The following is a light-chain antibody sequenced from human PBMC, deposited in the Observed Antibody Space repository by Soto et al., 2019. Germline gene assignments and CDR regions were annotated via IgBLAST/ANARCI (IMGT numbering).Light chain of an antibody. CDR1: SSNIGCNT. CDR2: SNN. CDR3: AAWDDSLNGHWV. V-gene: IGLV1-44*01. Sequence: QSVLTQPPSASGTPGQRVTISCSGSSSNIGCNTVNWYQQLPGTAPKLLIYSNNQRPSGVPDRFSGSKSGTSASLAISGLQSEDEADYYCAAWDDSLNGHWVFGGGTKLTVL. J-gene: IGLJ3*02.